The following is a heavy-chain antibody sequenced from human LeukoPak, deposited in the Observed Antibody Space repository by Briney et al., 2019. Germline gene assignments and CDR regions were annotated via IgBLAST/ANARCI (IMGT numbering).Heavy chain of an antibody. Sequence: GASVKVSCKASGYTFTRYDINWVRQATGQGLEWMGWMNPNSGNTGYAQKFQGRVTITRNTSISTAYMELSSLRSEDTAVYYCASSLGIAAAGGFDYWGQGTLVTVSS. J-gene: IGHJ4*02. V-gene: IGHV1-8*03. D-gene: IGHD6-13*01. CDR2: MNPNSGNT. CDR3: ASSLGIAAAGGFDY. CDR1: GYTFTRYD.